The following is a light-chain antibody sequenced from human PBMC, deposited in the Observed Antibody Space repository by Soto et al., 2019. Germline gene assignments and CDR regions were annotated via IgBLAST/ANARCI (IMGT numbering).Light chain of an antibody. Sequence: EIVMTQSPATLSVSPGERATLSCRASQSVRGNLAWYQQKPGQAPRLLIYGVSTRATGIPARFSGSVSGTEFTLTISSLQSEDFAVYCCKQYNPWPPPFGQGTKVEIK. CDR1: QSVRGN. J-gene: IGKJ1*01. CDR2: GVS. CDR3: KQYNPWPPP. V-gene: IGKV3-15*01.